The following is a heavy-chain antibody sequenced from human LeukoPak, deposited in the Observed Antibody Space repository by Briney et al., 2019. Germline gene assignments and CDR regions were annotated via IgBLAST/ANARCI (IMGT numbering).Heavy chain of an antibody. CDR3: ATHYYDSSGYYYDHAFDI. CDR2: IYSGGIT. Sequence: PGGSLRLSCAASGFTFSNAWMNWVRQAPGKGLEWVSVIYSGGITYYADSLTGRFTISRDNSKNTLYLQMNNLRAEDTAVYYCATHYYDSSGYYYDHAFDIWGQGTMVTVSS. D-gene: IGHD3-22*01. CDR1: GFTFSNAW. V-gene: IGHV3-53*01. J-gene: IGHJ3*02.